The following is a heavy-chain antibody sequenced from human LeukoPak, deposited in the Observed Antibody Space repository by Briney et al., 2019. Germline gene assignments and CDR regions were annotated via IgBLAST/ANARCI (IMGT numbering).Heavy chain of an antibody. J-gene: IGHJ4*02. CDR3: AREFNTVGNFDY. V-gene: IGHV3-21*01. CDR1: GFTFSRFS. Sequence: GGSLRLSCVASGFTFSRFSMRWVRQAPGKGLEWVASIYITGDYINYADSVKGRFTISRDDARNSVYLQMNSLRVEDTAMYYCAREFNTVGNFDYWGQGNLVTVSS. D-gene: IGHD3-10*01. CDR2: IYITGDYI.